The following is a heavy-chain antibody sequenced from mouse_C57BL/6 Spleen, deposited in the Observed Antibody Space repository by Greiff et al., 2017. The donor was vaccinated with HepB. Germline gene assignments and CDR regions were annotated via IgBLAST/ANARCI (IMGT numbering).Heavy chain of an antibody. CDR3: ATLQGHYYGSSYGYFDV. J-gene: IGHJ1*03. CDR1: GYSFTGYY. CDR2: INPSTGGT. V-gene: IGHV1-42*01. D-gene: IGHD1-1*01. Sequence: VQLKESGPELVKPGASVKISCKASGYSFTGYYMNWVKQSPEKSLEWIGEINPSTGGTTYNQKFKAKATLTVDKSSSTAYMQLKSLTSEDSAVYYCATLQGHYYGSSYGYFDVWGTGTTVTVSS.